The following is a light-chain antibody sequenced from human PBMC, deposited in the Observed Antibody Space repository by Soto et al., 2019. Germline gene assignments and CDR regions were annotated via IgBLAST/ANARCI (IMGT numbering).Light chain of an antibody. CDR2: AAS. CDR1: QSISSY. V-gene: IGKV1-39*01. Sequence: DMQMTQSPSSLSASVGDRVTITCRASQSISSYLNWYQQKPGKAPKLLIYAASSLQSGVPSRFSGSGSGTDFTLTISSLQPEDFATYYCQQRCTFGQETKPEIK. J-gene: IGKJ2*01. CDR3: QQRCT.